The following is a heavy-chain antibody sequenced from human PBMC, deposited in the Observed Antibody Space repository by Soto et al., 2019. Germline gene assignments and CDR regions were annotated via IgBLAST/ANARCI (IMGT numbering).Heavy chain of an antibody. CDR3: ASESSDFGVVQPYNWYDP. Sequence: QVQLVESGGGVVQPGRSLRLSCAASGFTFSSYAMHWVRQAPGKGLEWVAVISYDGSNKYYADSVKGRFTISRDNSKNTLYLQMNSMRAEDTAVYYCASESSDFGVVQPYNWYDPWGQGTLVTVSS. J-gene: IGHJ5*02. CDR1: GFTFSSYA. CDR2: ISYDGSNK. D-gene: IGHD3-3*01. V-gene: IGHV3-30-3*01.